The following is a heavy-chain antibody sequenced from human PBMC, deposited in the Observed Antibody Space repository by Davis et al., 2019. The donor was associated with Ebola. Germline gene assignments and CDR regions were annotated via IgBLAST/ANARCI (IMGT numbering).Heavy chain of an antibody. CDR3: ARGQYGDYDDY. J-gene: IGHJ4*02. Sequence: SETLSLTCTVSGGSVSSGNYYWSWIRQPPGKGLEWIGYMYYSGSTNYNPSLKSRVTMSVDTSKNQFSLKLSSVTAADTAVYYCARGQYGDYDDYWGQGTLVTVSS. CDR2: MYYSGST. V-gene: IGHV4-61*01. D-gene: IGHD4-17*01. CDR1: GGSVSSGNYY.